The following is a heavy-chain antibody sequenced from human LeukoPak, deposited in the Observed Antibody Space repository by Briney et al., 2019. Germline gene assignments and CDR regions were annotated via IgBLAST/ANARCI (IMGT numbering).Heavy chain of an antibody. J-gene: IGHJ4*02. V-gene: IGHV4-39*07. CDR3: ARDSTSFDY. CDR1: GGSISSRGYS. D-gene: IGHD2-2*01. CDR2: MFYNGNT. Sequence: SETLSLTCTVSGGSISSRGYSWGWIRQPPGKGLEWIGSMFYNGNTYYNSSLKSRVTISADSPKNQFSLRLSSVTAADTAIYYCARDSTSFDYWGQGSPVTVSS.